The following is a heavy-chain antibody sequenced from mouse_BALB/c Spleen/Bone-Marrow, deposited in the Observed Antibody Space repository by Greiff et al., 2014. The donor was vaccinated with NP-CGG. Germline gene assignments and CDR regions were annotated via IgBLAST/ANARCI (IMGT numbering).Heavy chain of an antibody. V-gene: IGHV2-9*02. Sequence: VQLQQSGPGLVAPSQSLSITCTVSGFSLTGYGVHWVRQPPGKGLEWLGVIWAGGSTNYNSALMSRLSISKDNSKSQVFLKMNSLQTDDTAMYYCAREGSTMITTPFAYWGQGTLVTVSA. CDR1: GFSLTGYG. D-gene: IGHD2-4*01. CDR3: AREGSTMITTPFAY. CDR2: IWAGGST. J-gene: IGHJ3*01.